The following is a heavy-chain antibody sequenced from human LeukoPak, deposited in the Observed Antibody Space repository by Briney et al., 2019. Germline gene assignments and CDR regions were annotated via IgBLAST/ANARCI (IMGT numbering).Heavy chain of an antibody. V-gene: IGHV3-23*01. Sequence: GGSLRLSCAASGFTFSSYAMSWVRQAPGKGLEWVSAISGSGGSTYYADSVKGRFTISRDNSKNTLYLQMNSLRAEDTAVYYCAKDGRDDYDFWSGYFLWGQGTLVTVSS. CDR3: AKDGRDDYDFWSGYFL. J-gene: IGHJ4*02. CDR2: ISGSGGST. CDR1: GFTFSSYA. D-gene: IGHD3-3*01.